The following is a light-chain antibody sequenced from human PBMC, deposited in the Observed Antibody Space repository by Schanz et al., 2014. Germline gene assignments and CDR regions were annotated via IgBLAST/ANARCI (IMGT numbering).Light chain of an antibody. CDR2: AAS. V-gene: IGKV1-39*01. CDR1: QSISSY. Sequence: DIQMTQSPSSLSASVGDRVTITCRASQSISSYLNWYQQKPGKAPKLLIYAASSLQSGVPSRFSGSGSGTDFTLTISSLQPDDFATYYCQQYTRYPLTFGGGTKVEIK. J-gene: IGKJ4*01. CDR3: QQYTRYPLT.